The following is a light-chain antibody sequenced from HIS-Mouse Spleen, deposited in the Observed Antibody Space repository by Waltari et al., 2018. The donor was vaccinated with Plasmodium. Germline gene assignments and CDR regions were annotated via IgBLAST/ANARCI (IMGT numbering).Light chain of an antibody. V-gene: IGKV4-1*01. J-gene: IGKJ1*01. CDR3: QQYYSTPWT. CDR1: QSVLYSSNNKNY. Sequence: DIVMTQSPDSLAVSLDERATINCKSSQSVLYSSNNKNYLAWYQQKPGQPPKLLIYWANNRESGVPDRFSGSGSGTDFTLTISSLQAEDVAVYYCQQYYSTPWTFGQGTKVEIK. CDR2: WAN.